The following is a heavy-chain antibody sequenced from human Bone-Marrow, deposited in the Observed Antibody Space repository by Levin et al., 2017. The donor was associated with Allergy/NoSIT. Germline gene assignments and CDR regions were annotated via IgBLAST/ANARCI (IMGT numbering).Heavy chain of an antibody. CDR2: FDPDDGKK. Sequence: PGASVKVSCKVSGYTFTELSMHWVRQAPGKGLEWMGGFDPDDGKKIFAQNFQGRLTMTEDTSTGTAYMELSSLRSDDTAMYCCTADRGGMYFFAWGQGTLVTVSS. CDR3: TADRGGMYFFA. J-gene: IGHJ5*02. V-gene: IGHV1-24*01. D-gene: IGHD2/OR15-2a*01. CDR1: GYTFTELS.